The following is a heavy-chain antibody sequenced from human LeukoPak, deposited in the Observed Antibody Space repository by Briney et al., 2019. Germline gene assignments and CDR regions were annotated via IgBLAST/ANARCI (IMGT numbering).Heavy chain of an antibody. D-gene: IGHD2-8*01. V-gene: IGHV3-48*03. CDR3: ARDCTNGVCVKQFDY. CDR2: ISSSGSTI. Sequence: LGGSLRLSCAASGFTFSSYEMNWVRQAPGKGLEWVSYISSSGSTIYYADSVKGRFTISRDNAKNSLYLQMNSLRAEDTAVYYCARDCTNGVCVKQFDYWGQGTLVTVSS. J-gene: IGHJ4*02. CDR1: GFTFSSYE.